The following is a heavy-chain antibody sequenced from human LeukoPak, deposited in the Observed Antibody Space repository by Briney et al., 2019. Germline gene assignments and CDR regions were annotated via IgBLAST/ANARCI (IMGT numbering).Heavy chain of an antibody. CDR2: IIPIFGTA. Sequence: EASVKVSCKASGGTFSSYAISWVRQAPGQGLEWMGGIIPIFGTANYAQKFQGRVTITTDESTSTAYMELSSLRSEDTAVYYCARATAWEGWGSLRSEYYFDYWGQGTLVTVSS. V-gene: IGHV1-69*05. CDR3: ARATAWEGWGSLRSEYYFDY. CDR1: GGTFSSYA. J-gene: IGHJ4*02. D-gene: IGHD7-27*01.